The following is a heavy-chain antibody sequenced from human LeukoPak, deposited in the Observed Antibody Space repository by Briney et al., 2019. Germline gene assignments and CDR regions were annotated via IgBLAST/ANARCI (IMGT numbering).Heavy chain of an antibody. Sequence: PSETLSLTCTLSGGSISSYYWSWIRQPPGKGLEWIGYIYYSGSTNYNPSLKSRVTISVDTSKNQFSLKLSSVTAADTAVYYCAGSITIFGVVDYWGQGTLVTVSS. V-gene: IGHV4-59*01. CDR3: AGSITIFGVVDY. CDR2: IYYSGST. CDR1: GGSISSYY. J-gene: IGHJ4*02. D-gene: IGHD3-3*01.